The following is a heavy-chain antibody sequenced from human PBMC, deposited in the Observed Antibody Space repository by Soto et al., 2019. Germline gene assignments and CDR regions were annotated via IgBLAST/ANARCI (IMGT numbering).Heavy chain of an antibody. J-gene: IGHJ5*02. V-gene: IGHV1-69*13. CDR3: ARGGTYYDFWSGSGLRATDNWFDP. CDR1: GGTFSSYA. CDR2: IIPIFGTA. Sequence: ASVKVSCKASGGTFSSYAISWVRQAPGQGLEWMGGIIPIFGTANYAQKFQGRVTITADESTSTAYMELSSLRSEDTAVYYCARGGTYYDFWSGSGLRATDNWFDPWGQGTLVTVSS. D-gene: IGHD3-3*01.